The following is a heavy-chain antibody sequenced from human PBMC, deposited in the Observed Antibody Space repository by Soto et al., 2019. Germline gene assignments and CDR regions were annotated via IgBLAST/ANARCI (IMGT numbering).Heavy chain of an antibody. V-gene: IGHV4-59*01. CDR3: ARDRLDYGDYEGYYGMDV. D-gene: IGHD4-17*01. J-gene: IGHJ6*02. CDR2: IYYSGST. Sequence: LSLTCTVSGGSISSYYWSWIRQPPGKGLEWIGYIYYSGSTNYNPSLKSRVTISVDTSKNQYSLKLSSVTAADTAVYYCARDRLDYGDYEGYYGMDVWGQGTTVTISS. CDR1: GGSISSYY.